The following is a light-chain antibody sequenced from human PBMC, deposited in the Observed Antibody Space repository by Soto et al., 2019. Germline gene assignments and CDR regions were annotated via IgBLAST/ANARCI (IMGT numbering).Light chain of an antibody. J-gene: IGLJ1*01. V-gene: IGLV2-14*01. Sequence: QSVLTQPASVSGSPGQSIAISCTGTRSDVGAYNYVSWYQQHPGKAPKLMISEVTNRPSGVSDRFSGSKSGNTASLTISGLQAEDEADYYCSSFTSIFTFVFGTGTKLTVL. CDR1: RSDVGAYNY. CDR3: SSFTSIFTFV. CDR2: EVT.